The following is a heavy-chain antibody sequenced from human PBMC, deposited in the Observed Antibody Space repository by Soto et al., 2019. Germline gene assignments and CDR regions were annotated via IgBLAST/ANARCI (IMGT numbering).Heavy chain of an antibody. Sequence: QVQLVESGGGVVQAGRSLRLSCAASGFIFRNYGMHWVRQAPGKGLEWLASIWFDGNNGYYAESLKGRMTISRDNSKNTLYLQLKSLRADDTAVYYCARDYSNYYGMDVWGQGTTVTVSS. V-gene: IGHV3-33*01. D-gene: IGHD4-4*01. CDR2: IWFDGNNG. J-gene: IGHJ6*02. CDR3: ARDYSNYYGMDV. CDR1: GFIFRNYG.